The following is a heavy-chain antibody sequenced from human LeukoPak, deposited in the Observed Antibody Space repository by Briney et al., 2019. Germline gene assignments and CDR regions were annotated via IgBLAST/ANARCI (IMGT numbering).Heavy chain of an antibody. J-gene: IGHJ3*02. D-gene: IGHD7-27*01. CDR2: IYYSGIT. CDR1: GGSISSSSYY. CDR3: ARDISNWGSGAFDI. V-gene: IGHV4-39*07. Sequence: SETLSLTCSVSGGSISSSSYYWGWIRQPPGKGLEWIGSIYYSGITYYSPSLKSRVTISVDPSKNQFSLNLSSVTAADTAVYYCARDISNWGSGAFDIWGQGTMVTVSS.